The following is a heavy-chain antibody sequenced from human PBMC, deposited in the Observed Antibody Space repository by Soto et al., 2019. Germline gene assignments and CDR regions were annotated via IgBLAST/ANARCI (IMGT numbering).Heavy chain of an antibody. D-gene: IGHD3-10*01. J-gene: IGHJ6*02. CDR2: ISGSGGST. Sequence: PGGSLRLSCAASGFTFSSYAMSWVRQAPGKGLEWVSAISGSGGSTYYADSVKGRFTISRDNSKNTLYLQMNSLRAEDTAVYYCAKGITMGRGVVTYYYYGMDVWGQGTTVTVSS. V-gene: IGHV3-23*01. CDR3: AKGITMGRGVVTYYYYGMDV. CDR1: GFTFSSYA.